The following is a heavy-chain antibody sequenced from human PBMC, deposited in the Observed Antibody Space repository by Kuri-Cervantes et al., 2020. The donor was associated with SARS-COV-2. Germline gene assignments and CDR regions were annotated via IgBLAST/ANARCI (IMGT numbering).Heavy chain of an antibody. V-gene: IGHV1-2*02. CDR1: GYTFTNYF. CDR3: ARVGINYGDYMGHHDY. Sequence: ASVKVSCKASGYTFTNYFLNWVRQAPGQGLEWMGWINPRSGGTNYAQKSQGRVSMTRDTSISTVYMELSSLRSDDTAMYYCARVGINYGDYMGHHDYWGQGTLVTVSS. D-gene: IGHD4-17*01. J-gene: IGHJ4*02. CDR2: INPRSGGT.